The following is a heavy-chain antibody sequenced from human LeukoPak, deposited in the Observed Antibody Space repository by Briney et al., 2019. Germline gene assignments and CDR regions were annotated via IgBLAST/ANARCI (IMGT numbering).Heavy chain of an antibody. D-gene: IGHD3-22*01. CDR1: GYTFTGYY. V-gene: IGHV1-2*02. J-gene: IGHJ4*02. Sequence: ASVKVSCKASGYTFTGYYMHWVRQAPGQGLEWMGWINPNSGGTNYAQKFQGRVTMTRDMSTSTVYMELSSLRSEDTAVYYCARDRDSSGYVFRYWGQGTLVTVSS. CDR3: ARDRDSSGYVFRY. CDR2: INPNSGGT.